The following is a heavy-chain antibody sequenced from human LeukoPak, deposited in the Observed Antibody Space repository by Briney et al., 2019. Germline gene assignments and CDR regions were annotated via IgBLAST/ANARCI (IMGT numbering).Heavy chain of an antibody. V-gene: IGHV3-11*04. J-gene: IGHJ4*02. CDR1: GFTFSDYY. CDR3: ARDQPFSGSGKGVSFLDY. D-gene: IGHD3-10*01. Sequence: GGSLRLSCAASGFTFSDYYMSWIRQAPGKGREWVSYISSSGSTIYYADSVKGRFTISRDNAKNSLYLQMNSLRAEDTAVYYCARDQPFSGSGKGVSFLDYWGQGTLVTVSS. CDR2: ISSSGSTI.